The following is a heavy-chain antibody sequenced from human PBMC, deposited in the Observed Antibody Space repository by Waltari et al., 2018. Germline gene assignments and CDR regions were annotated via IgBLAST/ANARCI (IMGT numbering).Heavy chain of an antibody. Sequence: QVLLQQSGPGLVRPSQTLSLTCAISGDSVSSYSAAWNWVRQSPSRGLEWLGRTYFRSKWSDDYAVSVRGRITINPDTSKNQFSLHLNSVTPEDTAVYYGARGVVANTYYFDYWGQGILVTVSS. V-gene: IGHV6-1*01. CDR2: TYFRSKWSD. J-gene: IGHJ4*02. CDR1: GDSVSSYSAA. CDR3: ARGVVANTYYFDY. D-gene: IGHD2-15*01.